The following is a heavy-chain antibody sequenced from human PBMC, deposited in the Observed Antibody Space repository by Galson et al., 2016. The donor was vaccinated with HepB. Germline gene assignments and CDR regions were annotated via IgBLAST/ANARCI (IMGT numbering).Heavy chain of an antibody. J-gene: IGHJ6*03. CDR3: ARGRQQPPAYYYYYMDV. D-gene: IGHD2-15*01. CDR2: VSGPSFYI. Sequence: SLRLSCAASGFTFTSYTMNWVRQAPGKALEWVASVSGPSFYIFYTDSVKGRFTISRDNAINSLFLQMHDLRPEDTAVYYCARGRQQPPAYYYYYMDVRGKGTTVTVSS. CDR1: GFTFTSYT. V-gene: IGHV3-21*01.